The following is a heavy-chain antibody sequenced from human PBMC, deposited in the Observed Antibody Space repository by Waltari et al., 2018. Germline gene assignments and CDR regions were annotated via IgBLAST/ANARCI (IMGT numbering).Heavy chain of an antibody. V-gene: IGHV3-23*01. J-gene: IGHJ4*02. Sequence: EVELLESGGKLIQPGGSLRISCAASGFSISSYAMSWVRQTPGKGLEWVSSLSASGRNLHYDDSMKRHFTLPMYNSRSTLYLQMTSLVVGDTAIFYCTTPPGAYYEGSSYVRQVALWGQATLVTGSS. D-gene: IGHD3-10*01. CDR3: TTPPGAYYEGSSYVRQVAL. CDR2: LSASGRNL. CDR1: GFSISSYA.